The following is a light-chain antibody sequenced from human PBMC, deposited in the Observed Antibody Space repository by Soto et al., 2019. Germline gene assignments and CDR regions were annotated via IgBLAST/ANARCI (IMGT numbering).Light chain of an antibody. CDR1: QDIRNY. V-gene: IGKV1-33*01. CDR3: QQYSHLTT. Sequence: DIQMTQSPSSLSASVGDRVTITCQASQDIRNYLNWYQQKLGKAPKLLIYDASNLETGVPSRFSGSGSGTDFTFTISSLQPEDIATYYCQQYSHLTTFGQGTRLEVK. J-gene: IGKJ5*01. CDR2: DAS.